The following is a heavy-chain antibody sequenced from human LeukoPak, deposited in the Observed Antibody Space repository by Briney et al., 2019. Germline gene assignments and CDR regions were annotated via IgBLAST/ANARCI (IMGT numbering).Heavy chain of an antibody. J-gene: IGHJ1*01. CDR2: IKTDGSEK. CDR1: GFTFSNYW. Sequence: GGSLRLSCEGSGFTFSNYWMGWVRQAPGKGLRWVANIKTDGSEKYYVDSVKGRFTISRDNAKNSLYLQMNSLGAEDTAVYYCATYSSLNRREFQYWGQGTLLTVSS. D-gene: IGHD3-22*01. CDR3: ATYSSLNRREFQY. V-gene: IGHV3-7*01.